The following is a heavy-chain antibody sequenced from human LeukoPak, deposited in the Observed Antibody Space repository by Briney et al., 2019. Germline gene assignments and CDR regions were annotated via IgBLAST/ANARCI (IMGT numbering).Heavy chain of an antibody. V-gene: IGHV4-59*08. CDR1: GGSISSYY. J-gene: IGHJ4*02. CDR2: IYYSGST. CDR3: ARAGELEPSFDY. D-gene: IGHD1-1*01. Sequence: SETLSLTCTVSGGSISSYYWSWIRQPPGKGLEWIGYIYYSGSTNYNPSLKSRVTISVDTSKNQFSLKLSSVTAADTAVYYCARAGELEPSFDYWGLGPLVTVSS.